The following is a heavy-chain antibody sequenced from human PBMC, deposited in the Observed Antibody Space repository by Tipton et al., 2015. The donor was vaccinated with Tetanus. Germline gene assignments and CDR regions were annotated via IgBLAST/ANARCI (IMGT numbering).Heavy chain of an antibody. CDR1: GFTFSSYA. J-gene: IGHJ4*02. D-gene: IGHD3-22*01. V-gene: IGHV3-30-3*02. CDR3: AKYYYDSNTSGYFDY. CDR2: ISYDGSNK. Sequence: SLRLSCAASGFTFSSYAMHWVRQAPGKGLEWVAVISYDGSNKYYADSVKGRFTISRDSSKNTLYLQMNSLRAEDTAVYYCAKYYYDSNTSGYFDYWGQGTLVTVSS.